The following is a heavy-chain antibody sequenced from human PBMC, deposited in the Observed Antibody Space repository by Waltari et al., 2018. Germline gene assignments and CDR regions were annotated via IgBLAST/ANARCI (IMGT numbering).Heavy chain of an antibody. CDR3: VMYSSSFLGDC. Sequence: EMQLVESGGGLVQPGGSLRLSCAASGFTFSSYWMHWVRQAEGNGLVSVANINMDASITRDAESVQGRFTISRDNAENTLFLQMHSLRVEDTAVYYCVMYSSSFLGDCWGQGTLVTVSS. J-gene: IGHJ4*02. CDR2: INMDASIT. D-gene: IGHD6-19*01. V-gene: IGHV3-74*01. CDR1: GFTFSSYW.